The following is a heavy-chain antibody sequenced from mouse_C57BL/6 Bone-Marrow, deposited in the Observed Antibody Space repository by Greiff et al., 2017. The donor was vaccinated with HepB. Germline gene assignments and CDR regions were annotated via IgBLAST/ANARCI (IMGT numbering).Heavy chain of an antibody. CDR2: IDPSDSST. CDR3: ARQQLRDY. V-gene: IGHV1-50*01. Sequence: QVQLQQPGAELVKPGASVKLSCKASGYTFTSYWMQWVKQRPGQGLEWIGEIDPSDSSTNYNQKFKGKATLTVDTSSSTAYMQLSSLTSEDSAVYYCARQQLRDYWGQGTTLTVSS. D-gene: IGHD3-2*02. J-gene: IGHJ2*01. CDR1: GYTFTSYW.